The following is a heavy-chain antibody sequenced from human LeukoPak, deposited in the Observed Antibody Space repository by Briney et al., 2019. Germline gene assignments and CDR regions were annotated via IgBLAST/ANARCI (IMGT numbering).Heavy chain of an antibody. CDR2: ISGSGGST. CDR1: GFTFSSYA. V-gene: IGHV3-23*01. CDR3: ANPLPNPRIAAAAA. J-gene: IGHJ5*02. D-gene: IGHD6-13*01. Sequence: GGSLGLSCAASGFTFSSYAMSWVRQAPGKGLEWVSAISGSGGSTYYADSVKGRFTISRDNSKNTLYLQMNSLRAEDTAVYYCANPLPNPRIAAAAAWGQGTLVTVSS.